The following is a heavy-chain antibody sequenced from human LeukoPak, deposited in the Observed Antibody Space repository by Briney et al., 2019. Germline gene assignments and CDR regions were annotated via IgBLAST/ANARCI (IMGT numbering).Heavy chain of an antibody. V-gene: IGHV3-43*02. CDR1: GFTFDDYA. D-gene: IGHD5-24*01. J-gene: IGHJ4*02. CDR2: ISGDGGST. CDR3: AKDNRLQAFLDY. Sequence: GGSLRLPCAASGFTFDDYAMHWVRQAPGKGLEWVSLISGDGGSTYSADSVKGRFTISRDNSKNSLYLQMNSLRAEDTALYYCAKDNRLQAFLDYWGQGTLVTVSS.